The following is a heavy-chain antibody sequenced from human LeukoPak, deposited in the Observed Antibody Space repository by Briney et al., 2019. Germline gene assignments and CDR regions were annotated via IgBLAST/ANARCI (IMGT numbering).Heavy chain of an antibody. J-gene: IGHJ2*01. V-gene: IGHV4-4*07. CDR3: ARCPGYCTKGVLFDL. CDR2: FYSIGGT. CDR1: GGSISNDY. Sequence: SETLSLSCAVSGGSISNDYWSWIRQPAGKGLEWIGRFYSIGGTNYNPSLKSRVTMSVDTSKNQFSLKLNSVTAADTAVYYCARCPGYCTKGVLFDLWGRGTLITVSS. D-gene: IGHD2-8*01.